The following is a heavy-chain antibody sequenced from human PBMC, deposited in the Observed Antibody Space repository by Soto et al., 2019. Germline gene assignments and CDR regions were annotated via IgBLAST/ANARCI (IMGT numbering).Heavy chain of an antibody. V-gene: IGHV3-7*01. CDR3: AREGNLYGSGSDDAFDI. J-gene: IGHJ3*02. D-gene: IGHD3-10*01. Sequence: GGSLRLSCAASGFTFSSYWMSWVRQAPGKGLEWVANIKQDGSEKYYVDSVKGRFTISRDNAKNSLYLQMNSLRAEDTAVYYCAREGNLYGSGSDDAFDIWGQGTMVTVSS. CDR2: IKQDGSEK. CDR1: GFTFSSYW.